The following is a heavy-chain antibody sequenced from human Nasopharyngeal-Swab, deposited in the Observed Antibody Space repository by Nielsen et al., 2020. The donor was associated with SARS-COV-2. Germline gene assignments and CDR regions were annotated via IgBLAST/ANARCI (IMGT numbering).Heavy chain of an antibody. J-gene: IGHJ4*02. CDR2: IGDKDHNYAT. CDR3: TTDFYFDN. Sequence: GESLKISCAASGFIFSASAIHWVRQASGKGLEWVARIGDKDHNYATTYGASVQGRFTSPRDDSKNTAFLQMDSLKTEDTALYYCTTDFYFDNWGQGTLVTVSS. V-gene: IGHV3-73*01. CDR1: GFIFSASA.